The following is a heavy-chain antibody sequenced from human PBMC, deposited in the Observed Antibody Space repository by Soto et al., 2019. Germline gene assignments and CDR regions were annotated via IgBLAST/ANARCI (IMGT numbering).Heavy chain of an antibody. Sequence: ASVKVSCKASGYTFTSYYMHWVRQAPGQGLEWMGIINPSGGSTSYAQKFQGRVTMTRDTSTSTVYMELSSLRSEDTAVYYCAREKGLRFLEWPSSFDPWGQGTPVTVSS. CDR1: GYTFTSYY. J-gene: IGHJ5*02. CDR3: AREKGLRFLEWPSSFDP. CDR2: INPSGGST. D-gene: IGHD3-3*01. V-gene: IGHV1-46*01.